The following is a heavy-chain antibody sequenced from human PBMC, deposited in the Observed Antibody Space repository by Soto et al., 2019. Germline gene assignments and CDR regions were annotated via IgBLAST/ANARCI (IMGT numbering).Heavy chain of an antibody. D-gene: IGHD2-15*01. Sequence: SETLSLTCTVSGGSISSGGYYWSWIRQHPGKGLEWIGYIYYSGSTYYNPSLKSRVTISVDTSKNQFSLKLSSVTAADTAVYYCARGRDDHEDYNWFDPWGQGTLVTVSS. J-gene: IGHJ5*02. V-gene: IGHV4-31*03. CDR3: ARGRDDHEDYNWFDP. CDR1: GGSISSGGYY. CDR2: IYYSGST.